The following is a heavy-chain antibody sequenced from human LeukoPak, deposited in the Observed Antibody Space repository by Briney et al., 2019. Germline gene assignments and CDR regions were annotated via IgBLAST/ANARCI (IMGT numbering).Heavy chain of an antibody. J-gene: IGHJ4*02. CDR2: ISGNGDYT. CDR1: GFTFSSYS. CDR3: AKGAATKPFDC. V-gene: IGHV3-23*01. Sequence: GGSLRLSCVVSGFTFSSYSMSWVRQAPGKGLEWVSSISGNGDYTHYADSVKGRLTISRDNSKNTLYVQVNSLSAEDTAVYYCAKGAATKPFDCWGQGTLVTVSS. D-gene: IGHD1-7*01.